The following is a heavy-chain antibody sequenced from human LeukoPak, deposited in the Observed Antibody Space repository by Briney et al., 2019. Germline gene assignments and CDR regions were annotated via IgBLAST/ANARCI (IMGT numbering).Heavy chain of an antibody. J-gene: IGHJ4*02. CDR1: GFTFSSYW. CDR3: ARAQSGFWSGYCFDY. CDR2: IKQDGSEK. D-gene: IGHD3-3*01. V-gene: IGHV3-7*01. Sequence: GGSQRLSCAASGFTFSSYWMTWVRQAPGKGLEWVANIKQDGSEKYYVDSVKGRFAVSRDNAKNSLYLQMNSLRAEDTAVYYCARAQSGFWSGYCFDYWGQGTLVTVSS.